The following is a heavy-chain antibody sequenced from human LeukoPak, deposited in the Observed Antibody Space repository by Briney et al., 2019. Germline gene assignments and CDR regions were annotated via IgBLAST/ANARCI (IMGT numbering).Heavy chain of an antibody. CDR1: GGSISSSSYY. J-gene: IGHJ3*02. V-gene: IGHV4-39*07. CDR2: IYYSGST. D-gene: IGHD3-22*01. CDR3: ARALYYYDSSGYYYAGGAFDI. Sequence: SETLSLTCTVSGGSISSSSYYWGWIRQPPGKGLEWIGSIYYSGSTYYNPSLKSRVTISVDTSKNQFSLKLSSVTAADTAVYYCARALYYYDSSGYYYAGGAFDIWGQGTMVTVSS.